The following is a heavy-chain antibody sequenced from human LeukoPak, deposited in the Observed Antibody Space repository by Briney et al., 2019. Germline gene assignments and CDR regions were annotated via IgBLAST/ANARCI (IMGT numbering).Heavy chain of an antibody. CDR1: GYSFTSYW. J-gene: IGHJ6*03. CDR2: IYPGDSDT. Sequence: GESLKISCKGSGYSFTSYWIGWVRQMPGKGLEWMGIIYPGDSDTRYSPSFQGQVTISADKSISTAYLQWSSLKASDTAMYYCARLSRCSGDSCYSEWFYYYMDVWGKGTTVTVSS. D-gene: IGHD2-15*01. CDR3: ARLSRCSGDSCYSEWFYYYMDV. V-gene: IGHV5-51*01.